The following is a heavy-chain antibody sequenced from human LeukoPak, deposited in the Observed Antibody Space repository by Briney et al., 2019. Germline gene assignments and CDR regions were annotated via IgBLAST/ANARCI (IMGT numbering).Heavy chain of an antibody. D-gene: IGHD3-3*01. CDR1: GYSISSGYY. CDR3: ARSVDFWSGYSFDY. Sequence: SETLSLTCTVSGYSISSGYYWGWIRQPPGKGLEWIGSIYHSGSTYYNPSLKSRVTISVDTSKNQFSLKLSSVTAADTAVYYCARSVDFWSGYSFDYWGQGTLVTVSS. J-gene: IGHJ4*02. V-gene: IGHV4-38-2*02. CDR2: IYHSGST.